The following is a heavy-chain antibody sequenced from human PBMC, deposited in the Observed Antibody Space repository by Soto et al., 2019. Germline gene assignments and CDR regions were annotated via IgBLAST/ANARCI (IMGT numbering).Heavy chain of an antibody. CDR1: GFTFSSYA. V-gene: IGHV3-64D*08. D-gene: IGHD3-22*01. Sequence: PGGSLRLSCSASGFTFSSYAMHWVRQAPGKGLEYVSAISSNGGSTYYADSVKGRFTISRDNSKNTLYLQMSSLRAEDTAVYYCVKDFERPGLDSSGVPSSFIDIWGQGTMVTVSS. CDR3: VKDFERPGLDSSGVPSSFIDI. J-gene: IGHJ3*02. CDR2: ISSNGGST.